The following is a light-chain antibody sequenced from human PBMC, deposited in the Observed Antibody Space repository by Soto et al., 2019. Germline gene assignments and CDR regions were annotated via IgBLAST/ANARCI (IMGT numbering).Light chain of an antibody. J-gene: IGLJ1*01. CDR3: AAWDDSLNGFV. V-gene: IGLV1-44*01. CDR2: TND. CDR1: SSNIGSTT. Sequence: VLTQPPSSSGTPGQRVTLSCSGSSSNIGSTTVSWFQLLPGTAPKLLISTNDQRPSGVPDRFSGSKSGTSASLAISGLQSEDDADYYCAAWDDSLNGFVFGTGTKVTVL.